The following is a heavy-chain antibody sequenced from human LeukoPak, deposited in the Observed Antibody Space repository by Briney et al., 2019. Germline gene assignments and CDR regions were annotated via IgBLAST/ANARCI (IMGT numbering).Heavy chain of an antibody. Sequence: GGSLRLSCAASGFTFNSYGMHWVRQAPGKGLEWVAVISYDGSNKYYADSVKGRFTISRDNAMNTLYLQMNSLRGEDTAVYYCVRGDLRLPRSTPDCWGQGTLVTVSS. CDR1: GFTFNSYG. CDR3: VRGDLRLPRSTPDC. D-gene: IGHD5/OR15-5a*01. J-gene: IGHJ4*02. V-gene: IGHV3-30*03. CDR2: ISYDGSNK.